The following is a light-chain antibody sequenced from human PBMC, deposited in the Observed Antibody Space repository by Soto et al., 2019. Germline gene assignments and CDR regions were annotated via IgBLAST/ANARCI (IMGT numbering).Light chain of an antibody. V-gene: IGLV2-14*01. CDR3: FSKISGFVYG. J-gene: IGLJ1*01. Sequence: QSVLAQPASVSGSFGQSITISCSGPNTDLGVYGYVSWYQHHPGKAPKLLIYDVNNRPSGISDRSSGSKSGDTASLTISGLQAEDEADYFCFSKISGFVYGFATGTKVTVL. CDR1: NTDLGVYGY. CDR2: DVN.